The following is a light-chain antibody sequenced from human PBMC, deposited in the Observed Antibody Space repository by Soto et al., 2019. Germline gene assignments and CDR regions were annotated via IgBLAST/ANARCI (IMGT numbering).Light chain of an antibody. CDR1: SSDVGGYNY. CDR2: DVS. CDR3: NSYTSSSTYV. V-gene: IGLV2-14*01. Sequence: QSALTQPASVSGSPGQSITISCTGTSSDVGGYNYVSWYQQHPGKAPKLVIYDVSNRPSGVSNRFSGSKSGNTASLTISGLQAEDEADYYCNSYTSSSTYVLGTGTKVTVL. J-gene: IGLJ1*01.